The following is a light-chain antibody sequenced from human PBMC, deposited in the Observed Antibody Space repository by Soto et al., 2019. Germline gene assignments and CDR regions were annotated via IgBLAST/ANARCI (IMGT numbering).Light chain of an antibody. V-gene: IGLV7-46*01. CDR3: LLSYTGRLYV. J-gene: IGLJ2*01. Sequence: QAVVTQEPSLTVSPGGTVTLTCASSTGPVTNGHFLYWFQQKPGQAPRPLIYDTDNHQSWTPARFSASLLGDKAALTLSGAVPEDEADYYCLLSYTGRLYVFGRGTKLTVL. CDR1: TGPVTNGHF. CDR2: DTD.